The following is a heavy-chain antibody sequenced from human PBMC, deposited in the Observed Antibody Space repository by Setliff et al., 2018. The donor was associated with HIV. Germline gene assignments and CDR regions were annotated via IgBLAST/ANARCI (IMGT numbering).Heavy chain of an antibody. D-gene: IGHD2-2*01. J-gene: IGHJ3*02. Sequence: VGSLRLSCAASGFTFSSYWMSWVRQAPGKGLEWVANIKQDGSEKYYVDSVKGRFTISRDNAKNSLYLQMNSLRAEDTAVYYCASEEGYAPDAFDIWGQGTMVTVSS. CDR3: ASEEGYAPDAFDI. V-gene: IGHV3-7*01. CDR2: IKQDGSEK. CDR1: GFTFSSYW.